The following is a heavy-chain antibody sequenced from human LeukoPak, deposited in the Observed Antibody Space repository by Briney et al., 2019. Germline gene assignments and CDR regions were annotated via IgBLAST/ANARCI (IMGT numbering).Heavy chain of an antibody. V-gene: IGHV4-34*01. CDR1: GGSFSGYY. J-gene: IGHJ6*02. CDR3: ARGDTATRYYYYGMDV. Sequence: SETLSLTCAVYGGSFSGYYWSWIRQPPGKGLEWIGEINHSGSTNYNPSLKSRVTISVGTSKNQFSLKLSSVTAADTAVYYCARGDTATRYYYYGMDVWGQGTTVTVSS. D-gene: IGHD5-18*01. CDR2: INHSGST.